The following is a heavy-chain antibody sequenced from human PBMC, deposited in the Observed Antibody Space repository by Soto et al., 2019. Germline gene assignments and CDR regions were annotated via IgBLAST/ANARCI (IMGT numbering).Heavy chain of an antibody. CDR2: IDPSDSYI. D-gene: IGHD3-10*01. CDR3: ARRREGKRHGMDV. Sequence: GESLKISCTGYGYDFTNYWINWVRQLPGKGLEWMGRIDPSDSYISYSPSFEGHVTISVDKYINTAYLQWSDLKASDSGKYFCARRREGKRHGMDVWGQGTTVTVSS. J-gene: IGHJ6*02. V-gene: IGHV5-10-1*01. CDR1: GYDFTNYW.